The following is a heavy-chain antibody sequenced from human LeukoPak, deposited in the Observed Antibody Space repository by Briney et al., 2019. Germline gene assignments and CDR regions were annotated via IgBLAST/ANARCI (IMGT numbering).Heavy chain of an antibody. Sequence: SETLSVTCSVSGDSISTSSYYWGWIRQPPGKGLEWVGTSYYGGSIYYNPSRKSRVTITVYTAKNQFSQKLRDVTAADRDFYYCARSEVGYCSTTRCFYMDVWGKGTTVTVSS. CDR2: SYYGGSI. J-gene: IGHJ6*03. V-gene: IGHV4-39*07. CDR3: ARSEVGYCSTTRCFYMDV. CDR1: GDSISTSSYY. D-gene: IGHD2-2*01.